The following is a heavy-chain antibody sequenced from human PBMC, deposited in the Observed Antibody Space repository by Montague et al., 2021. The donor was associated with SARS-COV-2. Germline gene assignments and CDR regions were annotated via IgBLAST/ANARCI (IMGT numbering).Heavy chain of an antibody. CDR3: ARARGIGNYYYGMDV. Sequence: PLSLSFSASGFTFSSYSMNWVRQAPGKGLEWVSSISSSSSYIYYTDSVKGRFTISRDNAKNSLYLQMNSLRAEDTAVYYCARARGIGNYYYGMDVWGQGTTLTVSS. D-gene: IGHD2-21*01. V-gene: IGHV3-21*01. CDR1: GFTFSSYS. CDR2: ISSSSSYI. J-gene: IGHJ6*02.